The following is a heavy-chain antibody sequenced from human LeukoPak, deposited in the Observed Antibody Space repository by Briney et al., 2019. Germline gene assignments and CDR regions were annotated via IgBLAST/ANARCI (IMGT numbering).Heavy chain of an antibody. J-gene: IGHJ5*02. Sequence: PGGSLGLSCAASGFTFSSYAMSWVRQAPGKGLEWVSAISGSGGSTYYADSVKGRFTISRDNSKNTLYLQMNSLRAEDTAVYYCAKVARTYYDSSGYYLVSWGQGTLVTVSS. CDR3: AKVARTYYDSSGYYLVS. D-gene: IGHD3-22*01. CDR1: GFTFSSYA. CDR2: ISGSGGST. V-gene: IGHV3-23*01.